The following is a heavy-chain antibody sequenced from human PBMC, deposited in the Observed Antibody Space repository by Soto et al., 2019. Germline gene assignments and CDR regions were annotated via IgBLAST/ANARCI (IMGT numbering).Heavy chain of an antibody. CDR3: ARXAKEVAATVNYYYGMDV. CDR2: ISYDGSNK. D-gene: IGHD2-15*01. CDR1: GFTFSSYA. J-gene: IGHJ6*02. V-gene: IGHV3-30-3*01. Sequence: SGGSLRLSCAASGFTFSSYAMHWVRQAPGKGLEWVAVISYDGSNKYYADSVKGRFTISRDNSKNTLYLQMNSLRAEDTAVYYCARXAKEVAATVNYYYGMDVWGQGTTVTVSS.